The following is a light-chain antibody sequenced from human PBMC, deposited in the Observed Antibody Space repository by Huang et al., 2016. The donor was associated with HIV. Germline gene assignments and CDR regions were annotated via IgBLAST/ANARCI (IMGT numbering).Light chain of an antibody. Sequence: PGERATVSCRVSQTLKNIYCAWYQQKPGQGPRLLIYGASSRATDLPDRFSGSVSGTDFTLTINRLVPEDYAVYYRQEYDSSQGISFGQGTRLEMK. V-gene: IGKV3-20*01. CDR3: QEYDSSQGIS. CDR1: QTLKNIY. CDR2: GAS. J-gene: IGKJ5*01.